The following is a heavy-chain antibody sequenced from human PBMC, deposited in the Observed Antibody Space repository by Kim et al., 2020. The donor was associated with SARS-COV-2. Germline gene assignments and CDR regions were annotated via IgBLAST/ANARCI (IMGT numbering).Heavy chain of an antibody. D-gene: IGHD3-3*01. Sequence: GGSLRLSCAASGFTFGDYAMHWVRQAPGKGLEWVSGISSNSGSVGYADSVKGRFTISRDNAKNSLYLQMNSLRTEDTALYYCAKDTALEEWGRGYYYYMDVWGKGTTVTVSS. CDR1: GFTFGDYA. CDR3: AKDTALEEWGRGYYYYMDV. CDR2: ISSNSGSV. J-gene: IGHJ6*03. V-gene: IGHV3-9*01.